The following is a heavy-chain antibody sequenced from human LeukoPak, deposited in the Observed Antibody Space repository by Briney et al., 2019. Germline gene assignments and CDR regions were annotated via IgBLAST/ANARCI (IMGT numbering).Heavy chain of an antibody. CDR1: GFTFSSYA. CDR2: ISGSGGST. CDR3: AKDLDQLDY. J-gene: IGHJ4*02. Sequence: PGGSLRLPCAASGFTFSSYAMSWVRQAPGKGREWVSAISGSGGSTYYADSVKGRFTITRDNSKNTLYLQMNSLRAEDTAVYYCAKDLDQLDYWGQGTLVTVSS. V-gene: IGHV3-23*01.